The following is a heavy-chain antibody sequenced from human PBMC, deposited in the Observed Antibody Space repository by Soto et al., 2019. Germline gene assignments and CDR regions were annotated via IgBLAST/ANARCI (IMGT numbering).Heavy chain of an antibody. Sequence: QVQLVQSGAEVKKPESSGKVSCKTSGGTFVRHVISWVRQAPGQAPEWMGKSNPLSGIPNYAQKFQDRVTFAADTDSSTAYMDVRSLRSDDTAVYYCATPACAATWCSPSHNLDHWGQGTLVTVSS. CDR2: SNPLSGIP. CDR1: GGTFVRHV. D-gene: IGHD2-2*01. J-gene: IGHJ4*02. V-gene: IGHV1-69*09. CDR3: ATPACAATWCSPSHNLDH.